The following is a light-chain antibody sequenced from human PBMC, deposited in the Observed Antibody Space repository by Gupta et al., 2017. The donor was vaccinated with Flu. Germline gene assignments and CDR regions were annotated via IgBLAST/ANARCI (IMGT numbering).Light chain of an antibody. Sequence: EVVLTQSPGTLSLSPGERATLSCRASQTVTNNYLSWYRQKPGEAPRLLMYSASYRVTGIPDRFTGSGSGTDFTLTISRLESEDFAVYFCQQYGSSPPTFGQGTRVEIK. CDR1: QTVTNNY. CDR2: SAS. J-gene: IGKJ1*01. CDR3: QQYGSSPPT. V-gene: IGKV3-20*01.